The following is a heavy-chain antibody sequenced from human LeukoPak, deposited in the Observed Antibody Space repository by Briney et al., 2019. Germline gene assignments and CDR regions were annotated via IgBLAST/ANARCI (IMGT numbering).Heavy chain of an antibody. V-gene: IGHV3-23*01. D-gene: IGHD3-3*01. J-gene: IGHJ4*02. Sequence: PVGSLRLSCAAPGFTFSGYALSWVRQAPGKGLEWVSAISGSGGSTYYAYAVKGRFTISRDNSKNTLDLQMNIQRAGDTAVYYCARDRAYDFWSGYSAPDYWGQGTLVTVSS. CDR3: ARDRAYDFWSGYSAPDY. CDR1: GFTFSGYA. CDR2: ISGSGGST.